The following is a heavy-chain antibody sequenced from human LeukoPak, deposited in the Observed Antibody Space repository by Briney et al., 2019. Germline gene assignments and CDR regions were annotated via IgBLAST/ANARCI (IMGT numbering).Heavy chain of an antibody. D-gene: IGHD6-13*01. Sequence: SETLSLTCTVSGGSISSYYWSWIRQPPGEGLEWIGYIYYSGSTNYNPSLKSRVTISVDTSKNQFSLKLSSVTAADTAVYYCARAVGSSWYDYYYGMDVWGQGTTVTVSS. CDR1: GGSISSYY. V-gene: IGHV4-59*01. CDR2: IYYSGST. J-gene: IGHJ6*02. CDR3: ARAVGSSWYDYYYGMDV.